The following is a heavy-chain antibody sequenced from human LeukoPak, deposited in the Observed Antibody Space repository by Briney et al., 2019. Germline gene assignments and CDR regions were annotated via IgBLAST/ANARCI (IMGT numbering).Heavy chain of an antibody. CDR3: AKSALGYCSSTSCYFDY. CDR1: GFTFSSYA. V-gene: IGHV3-23*01. CDR2: ISGSGGST. D-gene: IGHD2-2*01. Sequence: GGSLRLSCAASGFTFSSYAMSWVRQAPGKGLEWVSAISGSGGSTYYADSVKGRFTTSRDNSKNTLYLQMNSLRAEDTAVYYCAKSALGYCSSTSCYFDYWGQGTLVTVSS. J-gene: IGHJ4*02.